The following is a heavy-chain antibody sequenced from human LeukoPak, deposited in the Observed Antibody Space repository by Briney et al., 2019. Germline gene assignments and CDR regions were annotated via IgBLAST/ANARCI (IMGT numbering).Heavy chain of an antibody. J-gene: IGHJ4*02. Sequence: GESLKISCKASGYNFNNYWIGWVRQMPGKGLEWMGIIYPGDSDTRYSPSFQGQVTISADKSISTAYQQWSSLKASDTAMYYCARLSRDGYNLDYWGQGTLVTVSS. CDR2: IYPGDSDT. CDR3: ARLSRDGYNLDY. D-gene: IGHD5-24*01. CDR1: GYNFNNYW. V-gene: IGHV5-51*01.